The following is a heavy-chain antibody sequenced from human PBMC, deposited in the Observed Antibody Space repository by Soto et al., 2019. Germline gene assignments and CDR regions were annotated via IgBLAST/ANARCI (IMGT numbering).Heavy chain of an antibody. CDR1: GFSFYDSD. CDR3: ARKHSSDATGYDYSDS. V-gene: IGHV3-21*01. J-gene: IGHJ4*02. Sequence: EVPLVESGGGLVEPGGSLRLSCTGSGFSFYDSDMTWVRQAPGKGLEWVSSISSGGSFMFYAESFKGRFTISRNNAKNSLFLQMNSLRVEDTSIYYCARKHSSDATGYDYSDSWGQGTLVTVSS. D-gene: IGHD3-3*01. CDR2: ISSGGSFM.